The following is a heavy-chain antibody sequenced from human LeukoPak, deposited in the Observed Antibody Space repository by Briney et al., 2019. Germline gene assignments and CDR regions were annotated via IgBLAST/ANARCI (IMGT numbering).Heavy chain of an antibody. Sequence: GGSLRLSCAASGFTFSSYGMHWVRQAPGKGLEWVAFIRYDGSNKYYADSVKGRFTISRDNSKNTLYLQMNSLRAEDTALYYCAKDIFTMVRGVVDYWGQGTLVTVSS. D-gene: IGHD3-10*01. CDR1: GFTFSSYG. CDR3: AKDIFTMVRGVVDY. J-gene: IGHJ4*02. V-gene: IGHV3-30*02. CDR2: IRYDGSNK.